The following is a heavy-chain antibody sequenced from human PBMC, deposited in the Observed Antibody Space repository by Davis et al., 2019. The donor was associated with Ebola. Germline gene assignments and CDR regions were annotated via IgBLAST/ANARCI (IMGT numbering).Heavy chain of an antibody. J-gene: IGHJ5*02. D-gene: IGHD3-16*01. CDR2: INNSGST. CDR1: GGAISSDGYS. V-gene: IGHV4-31*11. CDR3: ARDGEVGYNWFDP. Sequence: SETLSLTCAVSGGAISSDGYSWSWIRQHPGKGLEWIGYINNSGSTYYNPSLKSRVTISIDTSKNQFSLKLSSVTAADTAVYYCARDGEVGYNWFDPWGQGTLVTVSS.